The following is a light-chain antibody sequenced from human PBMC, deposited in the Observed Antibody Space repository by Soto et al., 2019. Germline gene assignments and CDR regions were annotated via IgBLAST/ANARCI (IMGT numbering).Light chain of an antibody. Sequence: QSVLTQPPSVSGAPGQRVTIPCTGSSSNIGAGYDVHWYQQLPGTAPKLLIYGNSNRPSGVPDRFSGSKSGTSASLAITGRQAEDEADYYRQAYDSRLSAYVFGTGTKLTVL. CDR1: SSNIGAGYD. V-gene: IGLV1-40*01. CDR3: QAYDSRLSAYV. CDR2: GNS. J-gene: IGLJ1*01.